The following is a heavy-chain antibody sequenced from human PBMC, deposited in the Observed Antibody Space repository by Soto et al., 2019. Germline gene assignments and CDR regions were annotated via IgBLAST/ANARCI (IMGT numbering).Heavy chain of an antibody. Sequence: PSETLSLTCTVSGGSISSYYWSWIRQPPGKGLEWIGYISYSGSTNYNPSLKSRVTISVDTSKNQFSLKLSSVTAADTAVYYCARFHNYGSGGHWNWFYPWGQGTLVTVSS. J-gene: IGHJ5*02. D-gene: IGHD3-10*01. V-gene: IGHV4-59*01. CDR3: ARFHNYGSGGHWNWFYP. CDR2: ISYSGST. CDR1: GGSISSYY.